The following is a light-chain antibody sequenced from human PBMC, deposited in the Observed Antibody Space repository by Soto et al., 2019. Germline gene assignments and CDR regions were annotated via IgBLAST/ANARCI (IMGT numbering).Light chain of an antibody. CDR3: SSYTSSSTLV. J-gene: IGLJ1*01. V-gene: IGLV2-14*03. Sequence: QSLLTQPAPLSGASGQSIALSCTGNSSDVGGYNSVSWYQHHPGKAPKLMIYDVNYRPSGISDRFSGSKSGNTASLTISGLQAEDEADYYCSSYTSSSTLVFGTGAKVTVL. CDR2: DVN. CDR1: SSDVGGYNS.